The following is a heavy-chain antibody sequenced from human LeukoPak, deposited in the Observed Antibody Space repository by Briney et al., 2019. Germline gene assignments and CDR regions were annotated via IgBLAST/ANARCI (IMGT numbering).Heavy chain of an antibody. Sequence: ASVKVSCKASGYTFTSYYLHWVRQAPGQGLEWMGIINPSVGNTNYAQKFQDRVTMTRDTSTSTVYMQLSSLRSEDTAVYYCARDEMDSLDYWGQGTLVTVSS. D-gene: IGHD5-24*01. J-gene: IGHJ4*02. V-gene: IGHV1-46*01. CDR3: ARDEMDSLDY. CDR1: GYTFTSYY. CDR2: INPSVGNT.